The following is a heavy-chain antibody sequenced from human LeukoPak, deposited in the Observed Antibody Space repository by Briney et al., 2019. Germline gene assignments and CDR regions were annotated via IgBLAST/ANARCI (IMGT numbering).Heavy chain of an antibody. D-gene: IGHD1-26*01. CDR2: INHSGST. CDR3: ARRELLRPFDY. CDR1: GGSFSGYY. J-gene: IGHJ4*02. V-gene: IGHV4-34*01. Sequence: SETLSLTCAVYGGSFSGYYWSWIREPPGKGLEWIGEINHSGSTNYNPSLKSRVTISVDTSKNQFSLKLSSVTAADTAVYYCARRELLRPFDYWGKGTLVTVSS.